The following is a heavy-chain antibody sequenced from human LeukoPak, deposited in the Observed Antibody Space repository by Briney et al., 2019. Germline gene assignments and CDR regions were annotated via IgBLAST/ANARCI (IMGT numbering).Heavy chain of an antibody. CDR1: EFSVGSNY. Sequence: PGGSLRLSCAASEFSVGSNYMTWVRQAPGKGLEWVSLIYSGGSTYYADSVKGRFTISRDNSKNTLYLQMNSLRAEDTAVYYCAIGSYYFDYWGQGALVTVSS. J-gene: IGHJ4*02. V-gene: IGHV3-66*01. CDR2: IYSGGST. CDR3: AIGSYYFDY. D-gene: IGHD1-26*01.